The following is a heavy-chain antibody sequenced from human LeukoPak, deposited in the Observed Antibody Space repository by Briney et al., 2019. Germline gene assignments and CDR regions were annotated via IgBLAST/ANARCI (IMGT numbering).Heavy chain of an antibody. CDR2: ISSSFGTV. V-gene: IGHV3-11*01. D-gene: IGHD3-3*01. Sequence: GGSLRLSCAASGFTFSDYYMSWIRQAPGKGLEWVSYISSSFGTVDYADSVKGRFTVSRDNANNSLYLQMNSLRAEDTAVYYCVKGGGRDYDYWRAYFDSWGQGTLVTVSS. J-gene: IGHJ4*02. CDR1: GFTFSDYY. CDR3: VKGGGRDYDYWRAYFDS.